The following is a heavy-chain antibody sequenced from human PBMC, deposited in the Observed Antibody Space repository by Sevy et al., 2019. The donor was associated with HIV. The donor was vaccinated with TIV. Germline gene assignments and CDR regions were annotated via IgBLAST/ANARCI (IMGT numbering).Heavy chain of an antibody. CDR2: MSPGDSDH. Sequence: GESLKISCKGSAYTCTTNWIGWVRQMPGKGLEWMGIMSPGDSDHRYSPSFQGQVTMSVDKSVSTAYLQWHSLETSDTAIYYCARLDSYSIGWSPRYYFDYWGQGTLVTVSS. CDR1: AYTCTTNW. CDR3: ARLDSYSIGWSPRYYFDY. V-gene: IGHV5-51*01. J-gene: IGHJ4*02. D-gene: IGHD6-19*01.